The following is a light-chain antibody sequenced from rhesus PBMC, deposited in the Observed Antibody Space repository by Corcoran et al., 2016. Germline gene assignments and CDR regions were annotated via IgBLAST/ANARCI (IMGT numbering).Light chain of an antibody. CDR1: SIGRED. CDR3: QVWDTTNGLTNI. J-gene: IGLJ1*01. CDR2: DDS. V-gene: IGLV3-44*01. Sequence: SYDLTQPASVSVPPGQTARITCGGDSIGREDVNWYQQKPPQAPVLVIYDDSERPSGTPARFSGSNSGNTATLTISEVEAGDEADYYCQVWDTTNGLTNIFAPGTRLTVL.